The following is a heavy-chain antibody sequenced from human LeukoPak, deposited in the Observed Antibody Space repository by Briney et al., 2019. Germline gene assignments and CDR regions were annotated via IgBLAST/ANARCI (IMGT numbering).Heavy chain of an antibody. D-gene: IGHD3-3*01. Sequence: GRSLRLSCAASGFTFSSYSMNWVRQAPGKGLEWVSYISSSSSTIYYADSVKGRFTISRDNAKNSLYLQMNSLRDEDTAVYYCAGTIFGVVMQFYYYYGMDVWGQGTTVTVSS. CDR3: AGTIFGVVMQFYYYYGMDV. V-gene: IGHV3-48*02. CDR1: GFTFSSYS. CDR2: ISSSSSTI. J-gene: IGHJ6*02.